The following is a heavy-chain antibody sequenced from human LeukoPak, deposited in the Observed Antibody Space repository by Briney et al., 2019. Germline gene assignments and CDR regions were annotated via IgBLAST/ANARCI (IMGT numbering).Heavy chain of an antibody. CDR2: INHSGST. V-gene: IGHV4-34*01. CDR1: WGSFSGYY. D-gene: IGHD6-19*01. CDR3: ARRWVAVAGTDRVNWFDP. J-gene: IGHJ5*02. Sequence: SETLSLTCAVYWGSFSGYYWRWIRQPPGKGVEWIGGINHSGSTNYNPSLKRRVTISVDTSKNPFSLKLSSVTAADTAVYYCARRWVAVAGTDRVNWFDPWGQGTLVPVSS.